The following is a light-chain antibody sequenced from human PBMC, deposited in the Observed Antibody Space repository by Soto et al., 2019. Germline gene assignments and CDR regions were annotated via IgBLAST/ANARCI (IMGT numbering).Light chain of an antibody. Sequence: QSVLTQPPSVSGAPGQRVTISCTGSSSNIGAGYDVHWYQQLPGTAPKLLIYGXXXXXXXXXXXXXGSKSGTSASLAITGXRAEDEXXYYCQSYDSSLSGWVFGGGTKLTVL. CDR3: QSYDSSLSGWV. J-gene: IGLJ3*02. CDR2: GXX. CDR1: SSNIGAGYD. V-gene: IGLV1-40*01.